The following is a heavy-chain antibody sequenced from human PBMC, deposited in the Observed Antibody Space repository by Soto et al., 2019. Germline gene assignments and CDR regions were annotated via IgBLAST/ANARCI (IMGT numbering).Heavy chain of an antibody. Sequence: QVQLVQSRAEVKKPGASVKVSCKASGYTFTSYYMHWVRQAPGQGLEWMGIINPSGGSSSYAQKFQGRVTMTRDTSTSIVYMVLSSLRSEDTAVYYCARGHYDYVWGGDYWGQGTLVTVSS. CDR1: GYTFTSYY. D-gene: IGHD3-16*01. V-gene: IGHV1-46*01. J-gene: IGHJ4*02. CDR2: INPSGGSS. CDR3: ARGHYDYVWGGDY.